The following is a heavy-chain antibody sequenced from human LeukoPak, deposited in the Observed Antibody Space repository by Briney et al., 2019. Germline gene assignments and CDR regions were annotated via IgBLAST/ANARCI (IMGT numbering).Heavy chain of an antibody. D-gene: IGHD6-13*01. CDR3: ARARIEVAGTGSYYYYGMDV. CDR1: GFTFSSYA. V-gene: IGHV3-21*01. Sequence: GGSLRLSCAASGFTFSSYAMNWVRQAPGKGLEWVSSISSSSDYKYFADSVKGRFTIPRDNAKNSLYLQMNSLRAEDTAIYYCARARIEVAGTGSYYYYGMDVWGQGTTVTVSS. CDR2: ISSSSDYK. J-gene: IGHJ6*02.